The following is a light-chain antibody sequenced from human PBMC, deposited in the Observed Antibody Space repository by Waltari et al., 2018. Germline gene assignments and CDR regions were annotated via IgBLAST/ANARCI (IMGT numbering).Light chain of an antibody. CDR2: AAS. V-gene: IGKV1-39*01. Sequence: DIQMTHFPSSLSASVGDRVTISCRASQNINRYLNWYQQKPGKAPKLLICAASTLQSGVPSRFSGSGSGTDFTLTISSLQPEDSASYYCQQSYRTPYTFGQGTKVEV. J-gene: IGKJ2*01. CDR1: QNINRY. CDR3: QQSYRTPYT.